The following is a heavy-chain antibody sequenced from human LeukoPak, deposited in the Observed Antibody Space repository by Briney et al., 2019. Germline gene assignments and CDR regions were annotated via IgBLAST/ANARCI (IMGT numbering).Heavy chain of an antibody. CDR2: ISYDGSNK. CDR3: AKVINYYDSTGGFDY. CDR1: GFTFSSYG. J-gene: IGHJ4*02. D-gene: IGHD3-22*01. Sequence: PGRSLRLSCAASGFTFSSYGMHWVRQAPGKGLEWVAVISYDGSNKYYADSVKGRFTISRDNSKNTLYLQMNSLRAEDTAVYYCAKVINYYDSTGGFDYWGQGTLVTVSS. V-gene: IGHV3-30*18.